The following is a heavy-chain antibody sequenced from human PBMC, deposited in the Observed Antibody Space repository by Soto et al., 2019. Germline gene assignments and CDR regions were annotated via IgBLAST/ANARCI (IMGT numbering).Heavy chain of an antibody. CDR1: GFTFSSYA. CDR2: ISYDGSNK. D-gene: IGHD6-19*01. CDR3: ARSSDTWLADY. J-gene: IGHJ4*02. V-gene: IGHV3-30-3*01. Sequence: QVQLVESGGGVVQPGRSLRLSCAASGFTFSSYAMHWVRQAPGTGLEWVAVISYDGSNKYYADSVKGRFTISRDNSKNTLYLQMNSLRAEDTAVYYCARSSDTWLADYWGQGTLVTVSS.